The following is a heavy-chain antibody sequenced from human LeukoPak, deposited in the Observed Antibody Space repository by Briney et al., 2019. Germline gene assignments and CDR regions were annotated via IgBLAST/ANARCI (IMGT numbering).Heavy chain of an antibody. CDR3: ARGAWPYIQWSYYYYMDV. V-gene: IGHV3-30*03. J-gene: IGHJ6*03. Sequence: PGGSLRLSCAASGFTFNKYDIHWVRQAPGKGLEWLAVVSYDGSNKYYADSVKGRFTVSRDNSQNTLYLQMHSLKTEDTAVYYCARGAWPYIQWSYYYYMDVWGKGTTVTVSS. CDR1: GFTFNKYD. CDR2: VSYDGSNK. D-gene: IGHD5-12*01.